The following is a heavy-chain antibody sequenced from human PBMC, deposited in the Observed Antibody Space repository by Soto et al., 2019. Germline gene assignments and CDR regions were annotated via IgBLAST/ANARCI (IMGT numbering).Heavy chain of an antibody. V-gene: IGHV1-69*08. CDR3: ARDGVALTTYYYYGMDV. CDR2: IIPILGIA. D-gene: IGHD3-3*01. J-gene: IGHJ6*02. CDR1: GGTFSSYT. Sequence: QVQLVQSGAEVKKPGSSVKVSYKASGGTFSSYTISWVRQAPGQGLEWMGRIIPILGIANYAQKFQGRVTITADKSTSTAYMELSSLRSEDTAVYYCARDGVALTTYYYYGMDVWGQGTTVTVSS.